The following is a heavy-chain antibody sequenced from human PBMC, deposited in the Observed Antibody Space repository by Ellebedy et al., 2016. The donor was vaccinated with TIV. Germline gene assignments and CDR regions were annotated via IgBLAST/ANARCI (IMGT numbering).Heavy chain of an antibody. J-gene: IGHJ4*02. CDR3: ARGYDIAAFDY. D-gene: IGHD6-13*01. V-gene: IGHV4-59*12. Sequence: SETLSLXXTVSGGSISSYYWSWIRQPPGKGLEWIGYISYSGSANYNPSLKSRVTISVDTSKNQFSLKLNSVTAADTAVYYCARGYDIAAFDYWGQGTLVTVSS. CDR2: ISYSGSA. CDR1: GGSISSYY.